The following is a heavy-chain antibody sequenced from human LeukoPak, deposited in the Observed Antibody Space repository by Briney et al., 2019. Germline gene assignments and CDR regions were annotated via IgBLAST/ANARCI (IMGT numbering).Heavy chain of an antibody. CDR3: ARVRKSPYSSSWRNWFDP. Sequence: PSETLSLTCAVYGGSFSGYYWSWIRQLPGKGLEWIGEINHSGSTNYNPSLKSRVTISVDTSKNQFSLKLSSVTAADTAVYYCARVRKSPYSSSWRNWFDPWGQGTLVTVSS. J-gene: IGHJ5*02. D-gene: IGHD6-13*01. CDR1: GGSFSGYY. V-gene: IGHV4-34*01. CDR2: INHSGST.